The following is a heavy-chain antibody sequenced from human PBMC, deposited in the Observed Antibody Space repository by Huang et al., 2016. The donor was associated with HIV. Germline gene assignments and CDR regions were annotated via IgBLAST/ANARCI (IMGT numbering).Heavy chain of an antibody. CDR2: ISNDGNNM. J-gene: IGHJ4*02. D-gene: IGHD6-13*01. V-gene: IGHV3-30-3*01. CDR3: ARGGILGTSWYRPFDY. Sequence: QVQLGESGGGVVQPEKSLRLSCAASGFDFSSYAMNWGRQAPGKGPQGVAVISNDGNNMYYSDSVKGRFIISRDNSKNTLYLQMNSLRGEDTAIYYCARGGILGTSWYRPFDYWGQGTLVTVSS. CDR1: GFDFSSYA.